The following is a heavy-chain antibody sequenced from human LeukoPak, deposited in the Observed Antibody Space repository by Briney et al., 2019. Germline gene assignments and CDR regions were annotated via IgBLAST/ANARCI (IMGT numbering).Heavy chain of an antibody. CDR1: GYSISSGYY. V-gene: IGHV4-38-2*01. J-gene: IGHJ5*02. Sequence: SETLSLTCAVSGYSISSGYYWAWIRRPPGKGLEWIGSIYHSGSTYYNPSLKSRVTISVDTSKNQFSLKLSSVTAADTAVYYCARLSTWFDPWGQGTLVTVAS. CDR2: IYHSGST. CDR3: ARLSTWFDP.